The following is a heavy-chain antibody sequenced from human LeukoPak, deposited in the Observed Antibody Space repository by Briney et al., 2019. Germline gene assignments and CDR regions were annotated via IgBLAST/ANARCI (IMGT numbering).Heavy chain of an antibody. J-gene: IGHJ4*02. CDR1: AFTFSSYS. D-gene: IGHD3-3*01. CDR3: ARGSAITIFGVVIISNFDY. Sequence: GGSLRLSCAAPAFTFSSYSMNWVRQAPGKGLEWVSSISSSSSYIYYADSVKGRFTISRDNAKNSLYLQMNSLRAEDTAVYYCARGSAITIFGVVIISNFDYWGQGTLVTVSS. V-gene: IGHV3-21*01. CDR2: ISSSSSYI.